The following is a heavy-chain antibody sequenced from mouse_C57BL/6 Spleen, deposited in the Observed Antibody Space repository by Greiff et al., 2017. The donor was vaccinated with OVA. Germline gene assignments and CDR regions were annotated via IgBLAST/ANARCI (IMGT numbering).Heavy chain of an antibody. CDR1: GFTFSSYG. CDR2: ISSGGSYI. D-gene: IGHD3-2*02. J-gene: IGHJ3*01. V-gene: IGHV5-6*02. CDR3: ESPADSSGYWFAY. Sequence: DVKLVESGGDLVKPGGSLKLSCAASGFTFSSYGMPWVRQTPDKRLEWVATISSGGSYIYYPARVKGRFTISRYNAKNTLCLHMSSLKSEDTAMDCCESPADSSGYWFAYWGQGTLVTVSA.